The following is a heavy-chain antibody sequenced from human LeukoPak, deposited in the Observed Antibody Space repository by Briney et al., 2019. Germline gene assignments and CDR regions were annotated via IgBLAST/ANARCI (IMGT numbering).Heavy chain of an antibody. CDR1: GFTFSSYS. D-gene: IGHD2-2*03. V-gene: IGHV3-21*01. J-gene: IGHJ6*02. CDR2: ISSSSSYI. Sequence: GGSLRLSCAASGFTFSSYSMNWVRQAPGKGLEWVSSISSSSSYIYYADSVKGRFTISRDSAKNSLYLQMNSLRAEDTAVYYCARDTGYCSSTSCYDYYYYYGMDVWGQGTTVTVSS. CDR3: ARDTGYCSSTSCYDYYYYYGMDV.